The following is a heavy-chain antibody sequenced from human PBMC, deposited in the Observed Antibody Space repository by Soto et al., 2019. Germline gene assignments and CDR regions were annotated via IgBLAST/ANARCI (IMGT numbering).Heavy chain of an antibody. J-gene: IGHJ3*02. V-gene: IGHV4-4*02. Sequence: QVQLQESGPGLVKPSGTLSLTCAVSRGSISGSYWWCWVRQTPGKGLEWIGEIFHGGNTNYNPSLKSRVTLSVDKSKNQFSLKLTSVTAADTAVYYCARKMGAFDIWGQGTMVTVSS. CDR1: RGSISGSYW. CDR3: ARKMGAFDI. D-gene: IGHD2-8*01. CDR2: IFHGGNT.